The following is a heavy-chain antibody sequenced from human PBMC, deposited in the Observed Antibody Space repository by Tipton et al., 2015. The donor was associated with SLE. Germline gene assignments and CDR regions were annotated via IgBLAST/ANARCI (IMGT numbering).Heavy chain of an antibody. D-gene: IGHD2-8*01. Sequence: LRLSCTVSGGSISSGDYYWSWIRQPPGKGLEWIGYIYYSGSTYYNPSLKSRVTISVDTSKNQFSLKLSSVTAADTAVYYCARASGDIMVYASRWFDPWGQGTLVTVSS. J-gene: IGHJ5*02. CDR2: IYYSGST. V-gene: IGHV4-30-4*01. CDR1: GGSISSGDYY. CDR3: ARASGDIMVYASRWFDP.